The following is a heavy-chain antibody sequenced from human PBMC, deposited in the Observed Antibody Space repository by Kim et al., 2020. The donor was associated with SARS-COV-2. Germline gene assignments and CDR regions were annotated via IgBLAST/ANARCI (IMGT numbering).Heavy chain of an antibody. CDR1: GFTFSSYA. CDR2: ISYDGSNK. CDR3: ARDRAEQQLVFIMSLNYYYYGMDV. J-gene: IGHJ6*02. V-gene: IGHV3-30-3*01. Sequence: GGSLRLSCAASGFTFSSYAMHWVRQAPGKGLEWVAVISYDGSNKYYADSVKGRFTISRDNSKNTLYLQMNSLRAEDTAVYYCARDRAEQQLVFIMSLNYYYYGMDVWGQGTTVTVSS. D-gene: IGHD6-13*01.